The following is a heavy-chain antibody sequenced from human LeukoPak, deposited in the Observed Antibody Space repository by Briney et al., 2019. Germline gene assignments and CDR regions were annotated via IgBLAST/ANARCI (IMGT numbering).Heavy chain of an antibody. CDR3: AKVRSGDIAAALNY. CDR1: GFTFSSYA. V-gene: IGHV3-23*01. D-gene: IGHD6-13*01. J-gene: IGHJ4*02. CDR2: ISGSGDNT. Sequence: GGSLRPSCAASGFTFSSYAMNWVRQAPGKGLEWVSGISGSGDNTYYADSVKGRFTISRDNSKNTLYPQMNSLRAEDTAVYYCAKVRSGDIAAALNYWGQGTLVPVSS.